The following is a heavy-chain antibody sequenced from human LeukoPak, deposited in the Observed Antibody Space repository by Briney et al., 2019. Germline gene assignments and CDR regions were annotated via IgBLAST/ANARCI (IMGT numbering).Heavy chain of an antibody. CDR2: INHSGST. V-gene: IGHV4-34*01. J-gene: IGHJ6*03. D-gene: IGHD6-19*01. CDR3: ARATAVAGFAWGRSYYYMDV. Sequence: SETLSLTCAVYGGSFSGYYWSWIRQPPGKGLEWIGEINHSGSTNYNPSLKSRVTISVDTSKNQFSLKLSSVTAADTAVYYCARATAVAGFAWGRSYYYMDVWGKGTTVTVSS. CDR1: GGSFSGYY.